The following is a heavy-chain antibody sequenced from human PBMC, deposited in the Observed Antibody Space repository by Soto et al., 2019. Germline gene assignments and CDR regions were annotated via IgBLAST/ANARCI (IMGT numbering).Heavy chain of an antibody. CDR3: ARHSEAPRIAVAGPTAFDI. CDR1: GYSFTSYW. Sequence: GESLKISCKGSGYSFTSYWISWVRQMPGKGLEWMGRIDPSDSYTNYSPSFQGHVTISADKSISTAYLQWSSLKASDTAMYYCARHSEAPRIAVAGPTAFDIWGQGTMVTVSS. CDR2: IDPSDSYT. J-gene: IGHJ3*02. D-gene: IGHD6-19*01. V-gene: IGHV5-10-1*01.